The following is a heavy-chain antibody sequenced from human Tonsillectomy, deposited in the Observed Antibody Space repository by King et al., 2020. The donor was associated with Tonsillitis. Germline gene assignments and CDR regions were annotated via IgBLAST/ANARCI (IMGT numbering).Heavy chain of an antibody. Sequence: VQLVESGGGLVQPGGSLRLSCAASGFTFSSYAMSWVRQAPGKGLEWVSAISGSGGSTYYADSVKGRFTISRDNSKNTLYLQMNSLRAEDTAVYYCANPPSWSNWNDDDDAFAIWGQGTMVTVSS. CDR2: ISGSGGST. CDR3: ANPPSWSNWNDDDDAFAI. V-gene: IGHV3-23*04. CDR1: GFTFSSYA. J-gene: IGHJ3*02. D-gene: IGHD1-1*01.